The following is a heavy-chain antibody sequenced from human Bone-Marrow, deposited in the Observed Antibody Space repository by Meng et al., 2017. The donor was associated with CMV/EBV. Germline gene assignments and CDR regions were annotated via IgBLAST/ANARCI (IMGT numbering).Heavy chain of an antibody. CDR2: IYYSGST. Sequence: SETLSLTCTVSGGSISSYYWSWIRQPPGKGLEWIGYIYYSGSTNYNPSLKSRVTISVDTSKNQFSLKLSSVTAADTAVYYCARAGVAAAGVFGFDYWGPGHRVTGAS. CDR3: ARAGVAAAGVFGFDY. J-gene: IGHJ4*02. D-gene: IGHD6-13*01. CDR1: GGSISSYY. V-gene: IGHV4-59*01.